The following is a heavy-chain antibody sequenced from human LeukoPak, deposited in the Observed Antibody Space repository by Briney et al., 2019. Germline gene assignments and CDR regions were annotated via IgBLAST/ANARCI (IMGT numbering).Heavy chain of an antibody. CDR1: GFTFSSYS. D-gene: IGHD6-25*01. CDR2: ISSSSSYI. V-gene: IGHV3-21*01. CDR3: VAAAWSSEGYYFDY. Sequence: PGGSLRLSCAASGFTFSSYSMNWVRQAPGKGLEWVSSISSSSSYIYYADSVKGRFTISRDNAKNSLYLQMNSLRAEDTAVYYCVAAAWSSEGYYFDYWGQGTLVTVSS. J-gene: IGHJ4*02.